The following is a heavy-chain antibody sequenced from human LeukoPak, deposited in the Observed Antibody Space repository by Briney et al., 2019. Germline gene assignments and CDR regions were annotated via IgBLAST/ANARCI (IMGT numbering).Heavy chain of an antibody. V-gene: IGHV4-61*05. J-gene: IGHJ4*02. Sequence: PSETLSLTCTVSGGSISSSSYYWGWIRQPPGKGLEWIGYIYYSGSTNYNPSLKSRVTISVDTSKNQFSLKLSSVTAADTAVYYCARGGSDSSGYPLFDYWGQGTLVTVSS. CDR1: GGSISSSSYY. D-gene: IGHD3-22*01. CDR3: ARGGSDSSGYPLFDY. CDR2: IYYSGST.